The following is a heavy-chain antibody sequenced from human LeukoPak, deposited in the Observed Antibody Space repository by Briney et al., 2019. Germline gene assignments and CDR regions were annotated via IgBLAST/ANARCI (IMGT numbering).Heavy chain of an antibody. D-gene: IGHD2-2*01. J-gene: IGHJ4*02. V-gene: IGHV3-7*01. CDR3: ARIGYSSSCTDY. CDR2: IKQDGSQK. Sequence: GGSLRLSCAASGFTFSNYWMTWVRQAPGKGLEWVANIKQDGSQKYYVDPVKGRFTISRDNAKNSAYLQMNSLRAGDTAVYYCARIGYSSSCTDYWGQGTLVTVSS. CDR1: GFTFSNYW.